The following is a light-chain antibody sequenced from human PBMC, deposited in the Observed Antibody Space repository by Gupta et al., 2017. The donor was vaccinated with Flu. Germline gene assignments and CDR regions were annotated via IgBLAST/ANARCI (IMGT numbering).Light chain of an antibody. Sequence: QSALAQPPSASGSPGQSVTISCTGTNNDVGVYDYVSWYQQRPGKAPKLMIYEVSKRPSGVPDRFSGSKSGNTASLTVSGLQAEDEADYYCSSHAGSGNFGVFGGGTKLTVL. CDR2: EVS. V-gene: IGLV2-8*01. CDR3: SSHAGSGNFGV. CDR1: NNDVGVYDY. J-gene: IGLJ3*02.